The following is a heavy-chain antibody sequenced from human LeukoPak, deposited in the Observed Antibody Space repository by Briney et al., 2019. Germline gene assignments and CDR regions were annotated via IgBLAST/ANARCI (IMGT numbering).Heavy chain of an antibody. D-gene: IGHD1-1*01. CDR1: GFTFSSYA. V-gene: IGHV3-30-3*02. Sequence: TGGSLRLSCAASGFTFSSYAMHWVRQAPGKGLEWVAVISYDGSNKYYADSVKGRFTISRDNSKNTLYLQMNSLRAEDTAVYYCAKSKGTGTIMFDYWGQGTLVTVSS. CDR2: ISYDGSNK. J-gene: IGHJ4*02. CDR3: AKSKGTGTIMFDY.